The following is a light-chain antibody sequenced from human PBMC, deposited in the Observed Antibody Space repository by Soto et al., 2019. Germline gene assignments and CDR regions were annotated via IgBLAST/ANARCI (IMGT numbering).Light chain of an antibody. CDR2: TAS. CDR3: IQDYNYPHT. Sequence: AIQMTQSPSSLSASVGDRVTITCRASQGIRSELGWYQQKPGKAPNLLIYTASTLQSGVPSRFSGSESGTDFTLTISSLQPEDFATYYCIQDYNYPHTFGGGTKVDIK. V-gene: IGKV1-6*01. J-gene: IGKJ4*01. CDR1: QGIRSE.